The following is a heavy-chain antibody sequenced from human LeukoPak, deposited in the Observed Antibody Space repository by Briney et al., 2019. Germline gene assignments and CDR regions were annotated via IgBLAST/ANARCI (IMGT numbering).Heavy chain of an antibody. CDR1: GGSISSNN. CDR2: IYTSETT. J-gene: IGHJ4*02. D-gene: IGHD3-10*01. CDR3: ARAVCIWFGELFAGYYFDY. Sequence: KPSETLSFTCTVSGGSISSNNWGWIPQPPGKGLEWIGRIYTSETTNYNPSLKSRVTMSVDTSKNQFSLKLSSVTAADTAVYYCARAVCIWFGELFAGYYFDYWPQEPLLSVPT. V-gene: IGHV4-4*07.